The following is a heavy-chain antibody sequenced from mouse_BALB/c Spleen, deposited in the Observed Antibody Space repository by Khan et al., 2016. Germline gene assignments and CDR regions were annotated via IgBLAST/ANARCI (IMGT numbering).Heavy chain of an antibody. CDR3: ARSDDYGNDY. CDR1: GYTFTNYG. D-gene: IGHD1-2*01. Sequence: QIQLVQSGPELKKPGETVKISCKASGYTFTNYGMNWVKRAPGKVLKWMGWINTYTEEPTYADDFKGRFAFSLETSARTAYLQINNLKNEDMATYFCARSDDYGNDYWGQGTTLTVSS. V-gene: IGHV9-1*02. J-gene: IGHJ2*01. CDR2: INTYTEEP.